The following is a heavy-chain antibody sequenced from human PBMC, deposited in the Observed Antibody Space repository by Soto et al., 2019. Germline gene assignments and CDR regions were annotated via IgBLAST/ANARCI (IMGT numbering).Heavy chain of an antibody. CDR2: ISYDGSNK. CDR1: GFTFSNAW. V-gene: IGHV3-30*18. Sequence: GGSLRLSCAASGFTFSNAWMSWVRQAPGKGLEWVAVISYDGSNKYYADSVKGRFTISRDNSKNTLYLQMNSLRAEDTAVYYCAKDLESVLRFLEWSLDYWGQGTLVTV. D-gene: IGHD3-3*01. CDR3: AKDLESVLRFLEWSLDY. J-gene: IGHJ4*02.